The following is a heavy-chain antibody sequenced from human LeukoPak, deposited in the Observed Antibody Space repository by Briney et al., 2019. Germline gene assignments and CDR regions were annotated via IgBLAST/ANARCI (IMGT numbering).Heavy chain of an antibody. CDR1: RYTFTSYD. V-gene: IGHV1-8*01. J-gene: IGHJ6*02. Sequence: ASVKVSCKASRYTFTSYDINWVRQATGQGLEWMGWMNPNSGNTGYAQKFQGRVTMTRNTSISTAYMELSSLRSEDTAVYYCARGLQSSSWCTNYYYGMDVWGQGTTVTVSS. CDR2: MNPNSGNT. CDR3: ARGLQSSSWCTNYYYGMDV. D-gene: IGHD6-13*01.